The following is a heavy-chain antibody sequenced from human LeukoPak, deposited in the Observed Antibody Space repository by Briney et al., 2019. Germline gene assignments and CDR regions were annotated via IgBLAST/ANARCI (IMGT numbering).Heavy chain of an antibody. CDR3: ARSYCSSNSCYGSLDY. J-gene: IGHJ4*02. V-gene: IGHV4-30-4*08. CDR1: GGSISTYY. D-gene: IGHD2-2*01. CDR2: IYYSGIT. Sequence: PSETLSLTCTVSGGSISTYYWSWIRQPPGKGLEWIGYIYYSGITYYNPSLKSRVTISVDTSKNQFSLKLSSVTAADTAVYYCARSYCSSNSCYGSLDYWGQGTLVTVSS.